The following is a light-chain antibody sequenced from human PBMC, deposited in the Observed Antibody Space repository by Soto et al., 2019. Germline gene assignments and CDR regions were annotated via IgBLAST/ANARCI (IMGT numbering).Light chain of an antibody. CDR1: SSNIGNNY. J-gene: IGLJ3*02. Sequence: QSVLTQPPSVSAAPGQKVTISCSGSSSNIGNNYVSWYQQRPGTAPKLLIYDNNKRPSGIPDRFSGSKSGTSATLGITGLQTGDEADYYCGTWESILSAGVFGGGTKLTV. CDR3: GTWESILSAGV. V-gene: IGLV1-51*01. CDR2: DNN.